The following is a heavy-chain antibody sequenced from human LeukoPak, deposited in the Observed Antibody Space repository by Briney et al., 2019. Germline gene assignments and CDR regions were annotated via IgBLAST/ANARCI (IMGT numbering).Heavy chain of an antibody. CDR2: MYHTGGL. CDR1: GGSINSINW. J-gene: IGHJ4*01. V-gene: IGHV4-4*02. CDR3: ARNPRDGHTFDY. Sequence: PSGTLSLTCAVAGGSINSINWWSWVRQPPGQGLEWIGEMYHTGGLNYNPSLKSRVTISLDKSKNQFSLRLSYVTAADTAVYYCARNPRDGHTFDYWGQGTLVTASS.